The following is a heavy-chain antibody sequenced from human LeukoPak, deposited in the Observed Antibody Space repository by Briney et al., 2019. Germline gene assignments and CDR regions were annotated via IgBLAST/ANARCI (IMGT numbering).Heavy chain of an antibody. Sequence: SQTLSLTCAVSGGSISNGGYSWSWIRQPPGKGLEWIGYIYHSGSTYYNPSLKSRVTISVDRSKNQFSLKLSSVTAADTAVYYCARVGGDYVLLDYWGQGTLVTVSS. CDR3: ARVGGDYVLLDY. D-gene: IGHD4-17*01. V-gene: IGHV4-30-2*01. CDR1: GGSISNGGYS. J-gene: IGHJ4*02. CDR2: IYHSGST.